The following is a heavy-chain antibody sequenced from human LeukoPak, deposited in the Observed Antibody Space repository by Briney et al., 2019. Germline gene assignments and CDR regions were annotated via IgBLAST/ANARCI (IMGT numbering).Heavy chain of an antibody. V-gene: IGHV4-34*01. CDR3: ARGPGSSIAARLHDY. D-gene: IGHD6-6*01. CDR2: INHSGST. CDR1: GGSFSGYY. Sequence: SETRSLTCAVYGGSFSGYYWSWIRQPPGKGLEWIGEINHSGSTNYNPSLKSRVTISVDTSKNQFSLKLSSVTAADTAVYYCARGPGSSIAARLHDYWGQGTLVTVSS. J-gene: IGHJ4*02.